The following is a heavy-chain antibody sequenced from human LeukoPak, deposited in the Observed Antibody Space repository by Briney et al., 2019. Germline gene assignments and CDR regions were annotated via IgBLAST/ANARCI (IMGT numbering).Heavy chain of an antibody. J-gene: IGHJ6*03. CDR2: INPNRGGT. Sequence: ASVKVSCKASGYTFTGYYMHWVRQAPGQGLEWMGWINPNRGGTNYAQKFQGRVTMTRDASISTAYMELSRLRSDDTAVYYCARVFVAGTDYYYYMDVWGKGTTVTVSS. CDR3: ARVFVAGTDYYYYMDV. D-gene: IGHD6-19*01. V-gene: IGHV1-2*02. CDR1: GYTFTGYY.